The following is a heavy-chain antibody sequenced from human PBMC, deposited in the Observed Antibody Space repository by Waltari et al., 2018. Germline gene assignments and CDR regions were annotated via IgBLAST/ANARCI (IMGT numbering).Heavy chain of an antibody. J-gene: IGHJ4*02. CDR3: AREDPRSGSDY. Sequence: QLQLQESGPGLVKPSETLSLTCTVSGGSIYSSTYYWGWIRRPPGKGLEWIGNVFYTGNTYYNPSLESRVTMSVDTSANQFSLKLTSVTAADTAVYYCAREDPRSGSDYWGQGTLVTVS. D-gene: IGHD5-12*01. CDR1: GGSIYSSTYY. V-gene: IGHV4-39*07. CDR2: VFYTGNT.